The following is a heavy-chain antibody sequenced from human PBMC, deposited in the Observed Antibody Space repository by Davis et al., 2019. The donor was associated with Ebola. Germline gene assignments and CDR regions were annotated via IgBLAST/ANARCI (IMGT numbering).Heavy chain of an antibody. CDR2: IYYSGST. J-gene: IGHJ4*02. V-gene: IGHV4-39*01. Sequence: MPSETLSLTCTVSGGSISSSSYYWGWIRQPPGKGLEWIGSIYYSGSTYYNPSLKSRVTISVDTSKNQFSLKLSSVTAADTAVYYCARVRVWFGESLDYWGQGTLVTVSS. D-gene: IGHD3-10*01. CDR1: GGSISSSSYY. CDR3: ARVRVWFGESLDY.